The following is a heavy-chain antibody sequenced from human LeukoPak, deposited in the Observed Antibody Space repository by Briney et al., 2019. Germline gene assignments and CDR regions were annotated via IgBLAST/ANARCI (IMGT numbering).Heavy chain of an antibody. Sequence: PSETLSLTCAVYGGSFSGYYWSWIRQPPGKGLEWIGEINHSGSTNYNPSLKSRVTISVDTSKNQFSLKLSSVTAADTAVYYCARNVPRYYYDSSGYRAHFDYWGQGTLVTVSS. V-gene: IGHV4-34*01. CDR2: INHSGST. CDR1: GGSFSGYY. CDR3: ARNVPRYYYDSSGYRAHFDY. J-gene: IGHJ4*02. D-gene: IGHD3-22*01.